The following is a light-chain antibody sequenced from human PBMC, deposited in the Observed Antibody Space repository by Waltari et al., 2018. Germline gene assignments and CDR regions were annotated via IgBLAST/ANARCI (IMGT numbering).Light chain of an antibody. J-gene: IGKJ1*01. Sequence: DIQMTQSPSTLSASVGQRVTLTCRASKNINTWLAWHQQKPGKAPKLLIYKASSLESGVPSRFSGSGSGTEFTLTISSLQPDDFATYYCLQYNGAPRTFGQGTKVEVK. V-gene: IGKV1-5*03. CDR3: LQYNGAPRT. CDR2: KAS. CDR1: KNINTW.